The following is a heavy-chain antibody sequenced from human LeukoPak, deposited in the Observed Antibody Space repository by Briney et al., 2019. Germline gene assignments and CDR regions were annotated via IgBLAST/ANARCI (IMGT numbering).Heavy chain of an antibody. V-gene: IGHV3-30-3*01. J-gene: IGHJ4*02. CDR1: GFTFSSYA. Sequence: GGSLRLSCAASGFTFSSYAMHWVRQAPGKGLEWVAVISYDGSNKYYADSVKGRFTISRDNSKNTLYLQMNSLRAEDTAVYYSARDRGSSGWLDYWGQGTLVTVSS. CDR2: ISYDGSNK. D-gene: IGHD6-19*01. CDR3: ARDRGSSGWLDY.